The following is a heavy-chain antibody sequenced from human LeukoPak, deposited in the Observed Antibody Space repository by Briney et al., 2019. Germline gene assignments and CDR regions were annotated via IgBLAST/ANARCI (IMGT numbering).Heavy chain of an antibody. J-gene: IGHJ4*02. V-gene: IGHV7-4-1*02. Sequence: ASVKVSCKASGYTFTSYAMNWVRQAPGQGLEWMGWINTNTGNPMYAQGFTGRFVFSLDTSVSTAYLQISSLKAEDTAVYYCARDGGCGGDCPLDYWGQGTLVTVSS. CDR1: GYTFTSYA. D-gene: IGHD2-21*02. CDR3: ARDGGCGGDCPLDY. CDR2: INTNTGNP.